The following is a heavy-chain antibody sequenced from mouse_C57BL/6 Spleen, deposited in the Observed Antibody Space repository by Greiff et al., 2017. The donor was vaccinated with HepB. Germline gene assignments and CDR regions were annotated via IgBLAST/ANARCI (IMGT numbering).Heavy chain of an antibody. D-gene: IGHD1-1*01. CDR1: GYTFTSYW. CDR2: IDPSDSYT. CDR3: ASQEDLRITTVYAMDY. V-gene: IGHV1-59*01. Sequence: QVQLQQPGAELVRPGTSVKLSCKASGYTFTSYWMHWVKQRPGQGLEWIGVIDPSDSYTNYNQKFKGKATLTVDTSSSTAYMQLSSLTSEDSAVYYCASQEDLRITTVYAMDYWGQGTSVTVSS. J-gene: IGHJ4*01.